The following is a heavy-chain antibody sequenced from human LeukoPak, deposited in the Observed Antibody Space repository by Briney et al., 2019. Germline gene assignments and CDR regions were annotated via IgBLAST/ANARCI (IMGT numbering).Heavy chain of an antibody. CDR1: GFTFSNYW. CDR3: VRDRTVSTILDY. D-gene: IGHD5/OR15-5a*01. V-gene: IGHV3-7*01. Sequence: GGSLRLSCAASGFTFSNYWMSWVRQAPGKGLEWVANIKEDGSDKYYVDSVKGRFIISRDNVKKSLYLQMNSLRVEDTAVYYCVRDRTVSTILDYWGQGTLVTVSS. CDR2: IKEDGSDK. J-gene: IGHJ4*02.